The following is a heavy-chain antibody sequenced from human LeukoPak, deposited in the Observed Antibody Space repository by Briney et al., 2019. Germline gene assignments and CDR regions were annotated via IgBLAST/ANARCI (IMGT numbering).Heavy chain of an antibody. Sequence: SETLSLTCAVYGGSFSGYYWSWIRQPPGKGLEWIGEINHSGSTNYNPSLKSRVTISVDTSKNQFSPKLSSVTAADTAVYYCARGFRGTAKGYWGQGTLVTVSS. CDR2: INHSGST. V-gene: IGHV4-34*01. D-gene: IGHD1-1*01. J-gene: IGHJ4*02. CDR3: ARGFRGTAKGY. CDR1: GGSFSGYY.